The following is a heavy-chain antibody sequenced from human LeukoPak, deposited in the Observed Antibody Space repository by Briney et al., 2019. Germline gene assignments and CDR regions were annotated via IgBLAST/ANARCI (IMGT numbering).Heavy chain of an antibody. CDR1: GFTLSAYS. CDR2: ISSSSATI. CDR3: ASSGSYFQF. V-gene: IGHV3-48*02. Sequence: PGGSLRLSCVASGFTLSAYSMNWVRQAPGKGLEWISYISSSSATIYYADYVKGRFTISRDNAKNSLYLQMNSLRDEDTAVYYCASSGSYFQFWGQGTLVTVSS. D-gene: IGHD1-26*01. J-gene: IGHJ4*02.